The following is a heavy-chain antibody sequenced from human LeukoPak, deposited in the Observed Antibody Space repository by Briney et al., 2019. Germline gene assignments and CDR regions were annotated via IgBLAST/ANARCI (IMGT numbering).Heavy chain of an antibody. J-gene: IGHJ4*02. V-gene: IGHV3-48*01. D-gene: IGHD2-15*01. CDR2: ISSSSSTI. CDR3: AKDQRDIVVVVAATDY. Sequence: GGSLRLSCAASGFTFSSYSMNWVRQAPGKGLEWVSYISSSSSTIYYADSVKGRFTISRDNAKNSLYLQMNSLRAEDTAVYYCAKDQRDIVVVVAATDYWGQGTLVTVSS. CDR1: GFTFSSYS.